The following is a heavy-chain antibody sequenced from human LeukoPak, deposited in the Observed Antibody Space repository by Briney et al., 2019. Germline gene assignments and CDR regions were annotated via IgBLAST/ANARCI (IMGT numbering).Heavy chain of an antibody. CDR3: ARDYGWSFAN. V-gene: IGHV3-7*03. Sequence: GGSLRLSCPSSGFILSSHWMNWVRQAPGKGPEWVANIKYDGSEQYYVDSVKGRFSISRDNTKNLLYLQMNSLRVEDTAVYYCARDYGWSFANWGQGTLVTVSS. D-gene: IGHD3-10*01. J-gene: IGHJ4*02. CDR2: IKYDGSEQ. CDR1: GFILSSHW.